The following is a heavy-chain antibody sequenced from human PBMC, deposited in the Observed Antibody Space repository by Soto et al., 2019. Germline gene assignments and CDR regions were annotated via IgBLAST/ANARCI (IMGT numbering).Heavy chain of an antibody. J-gene: IGHJ4*02. D-gene: IGHD3-22*01. CDR2: IYPGDSDT. V-gene: IGHV5-51*03. CDR3: ARLVDYYDSSGYFFDY. CDR1: GYSFTSYW. Sequence: EVQLVQSGAEVKKPGESLKISCKGSGYSFTSYWIGWVRQMPGKGLEWMGIIYPGDSDTRYSPSFQGQVTISADKSISTAYLQWSSLQASDTAMYYCARLVDYYDSSGYFFDYWGQGTLVTVSS.